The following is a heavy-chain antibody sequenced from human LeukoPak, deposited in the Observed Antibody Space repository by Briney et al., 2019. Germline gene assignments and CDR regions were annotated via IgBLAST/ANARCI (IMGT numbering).Heavy chain of an antibody. CDR1: GGSISSGSYY. CDR2: IYTSGST. J-gene: IGHJ4*02. V-gene: IGHV4-61*02. CDR3: ARDLADEYYFDY. Sequence: SETLSLTCTVSGGSISSGSYYWSWIRQPAGKGLEWIGRIYTSGSTNYNPSLKSRVTISVDTSKNQFSLKLSSVTAADTAVYYCARDLADEYYFDYWGQGTLVTVSS.